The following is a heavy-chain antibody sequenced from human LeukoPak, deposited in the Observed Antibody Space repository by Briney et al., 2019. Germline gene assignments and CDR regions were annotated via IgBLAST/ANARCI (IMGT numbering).Heavy chain of an antibody. CDR1: GFTFDDYG. CDR2: INWNGGST. D-gene: IGHD2-15*01. CDR3: AGDRLGYCSGGSCYRFDP. Sequence: GGSLRLSCAASGFTFDDYGMSWVRQAPGKGLEWVSGINWNGGSTGYADSVKGRFTISRDNSKNTLYLQMNSLRAEDTAVYYCAGDRLGYCSGGSCYRFDPWGQGTLVTVSS. J-gene: IGHJ5*02. V-gene: IGHV3-20*04.